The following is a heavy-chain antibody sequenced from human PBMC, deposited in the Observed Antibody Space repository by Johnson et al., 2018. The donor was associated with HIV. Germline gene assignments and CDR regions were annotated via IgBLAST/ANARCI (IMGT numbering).Heavy chain of an antibody. CDR3: ASDRSQLAPGAFDI. CDR2: VYSGGNT. D-gene: IGHD6-6*01. Sequence: EVQLVESGGGVVQPGRSLRLSCAASGFTVSRNHMSWVRQAPGKGLEWVSIVYSGGNTYYADSVKGRFTISRDNSKNTLYLQMNSLRAEDTAVYYCASDRSQLAPGAFDIWGQGTMVTVSS. V-gene: IGHV3-66*02. CDR1: GFTVSRNH. J-gene: IGHJ3*02.